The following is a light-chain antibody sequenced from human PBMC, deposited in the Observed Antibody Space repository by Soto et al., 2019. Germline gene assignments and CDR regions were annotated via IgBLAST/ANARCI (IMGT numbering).Light chain of an antibody. Sequence: QSALTQPPSASGSPGQSVTISCTGTSSDVGGYNFVSWYQQHPGKAPKLMISEVSKRPSGVPDRFSGSKSGNTASLTVSGLQAEDEADYYCSPYAGSNTFVFGGGTKLTVL. CDR3: SPYAGSNTFV. CDR1: SSDVGGYNF. CDR2: EVS. V-gene: IGLV2-8*01. J-gene: IGLJ2*01.